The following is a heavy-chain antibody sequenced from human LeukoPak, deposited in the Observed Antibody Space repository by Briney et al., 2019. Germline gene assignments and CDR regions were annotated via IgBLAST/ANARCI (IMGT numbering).Heavy chain of an antibody. Sequence: GGSLRLSCAASGFTFSSYEMNWVCQAPGKGLEWVSYISSGGTTKYYADSVKGRFTISRDNAKNSLYLQMNSLRAEDTAVYYCAREFGSSWYQAFNIWGQGTMVTVSS. D-gene: IGHD6-13*01. V-gene: IGHV3-48*03. CDR1: GFTFSSYE. CDR2: ISSGGTTK. J-gene: IGHJ3*02. CDR3: AREFGSSWYQAFNI.